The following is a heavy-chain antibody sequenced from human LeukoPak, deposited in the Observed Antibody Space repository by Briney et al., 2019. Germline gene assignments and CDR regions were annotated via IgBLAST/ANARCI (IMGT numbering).Heavy chain of an antibody. D-gene: IGHD3-22*01. CDR1: GFTFADYG. CDR2: ITGNGGSV. J-gene: IGHJ4*02. Sequence: GGSLRLSXAASGFTFADYGMSWVGQAPGKGLEWVSGITGNGGSVCYADAMKGRFTVSRDNAKKSLYLQMNSLRDEDTALYYCARDHVGSGYYYFDSWGQGTLVTVSS. CDR3: ARDHVGSGYYYFDS. V-gene: IGHV3-20*04.